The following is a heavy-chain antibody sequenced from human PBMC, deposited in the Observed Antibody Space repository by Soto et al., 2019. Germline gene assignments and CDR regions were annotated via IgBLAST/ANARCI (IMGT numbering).Heavy chain of an antibody. CDR3: ARERDAYDY. J-gene: IGHJ4*02. V-gene: IGHV1-69*08. CDR2: IIPSLGRP. CDR1: GGTFSSYT. Sequence: VQLVQSGAEVKKPGSSVKVSCKASGGTFSSYTITWVRQAPGQGLEWMGRIIPSLGRPNYAQKFQGRVTSTADKSTSTAYMELSSLRSEDTAVYYCARERDAYDYWGQGTLVTVSS. D-gene: IGHD2-2*01.